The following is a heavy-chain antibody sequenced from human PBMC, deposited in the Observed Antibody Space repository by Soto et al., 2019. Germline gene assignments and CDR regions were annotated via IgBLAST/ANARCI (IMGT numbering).Heavy chain of an antibody. CDR3: ARAAFDYCSVGSCYLSYYYYYMDV. CDR1: GDSVTSHY. D-gene: IGHD2-15*01. Sequence: SETLSLTCSFSGDSVTSHYLTWIRQSPEKGLEWIGYMHYTGFSHYNPSLKSRLTISVDRPKNQFTLQLTPVTAADTAVYYCARAAFDYCSVGSCYLSYYYYYMDVWGKGTTVTVSS. V-gene: IGHV4-59*08. CDR2: MHYTGFS. J-gene: IGHJ6*03.